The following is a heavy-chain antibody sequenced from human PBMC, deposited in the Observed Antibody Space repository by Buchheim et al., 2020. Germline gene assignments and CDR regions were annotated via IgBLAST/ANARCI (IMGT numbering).Heavy chain of an antibody. Sequence: EVQLVESGGGLVQPGGSLRLSCAASGFTFSNFWMTWVRQAPGKGLECVANIKQDGSEKYYVDSVKGRFTISRDNAKNSLCLQVNSLRAEDTAVYYCARGRGLDCWGQGTL. CDR2: IKQDGSEK. V-gene: IGHV3-7*03. D-gene: IGHD3-10*01. CDR1: GFTFSNFW. J-gene: IGHJ4*02. CDR3: ARGRGLDC.